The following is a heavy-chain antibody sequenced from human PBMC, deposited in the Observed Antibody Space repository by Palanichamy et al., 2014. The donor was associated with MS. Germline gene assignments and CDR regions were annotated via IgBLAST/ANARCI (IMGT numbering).Heavy chain of an antibody. J-gene: IGHJ5*02. CDR3: VRDRWCDSGSCYIEGP. Sequence: QVQLVQSGTEVKKPGASVTVSCKASGYTFTTLAFSWVRQAPGQGLEWMGWISGYNGNTNYAQKFQDRVTLTRDTSTTTAYMELRSLTTDDTAVYYCVRDRWCDSGSCYIEGPWGQGTLVTVSS. CDR2: ISGYNGNT. V-gene: IGHV1-18*01. CDR1: GYTFTTLA. D-gene: IGHD2-2*02.